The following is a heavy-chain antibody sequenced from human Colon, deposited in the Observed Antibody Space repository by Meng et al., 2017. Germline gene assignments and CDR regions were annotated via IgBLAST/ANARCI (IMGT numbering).Heavy chain of an antibody. CDR1: GFTFSGPY. Sequence: ESLKISCAASGFTFSGPYMDCVRQAPGKGLEWIGHIYSSGSTNYNPSLKSRVTISVDTSKNQFSLKLSSVTAADTAVYYCARAYYDILTGYVNWFDTWGQGTLVTVSS. CDR3: ARAYYDILTGYVNWFDT. CDR2: IYSSGST. D-gene: IGHD3-9*01. J-gene: IGHJ5*02. V-gene: IGHV4-4*09.